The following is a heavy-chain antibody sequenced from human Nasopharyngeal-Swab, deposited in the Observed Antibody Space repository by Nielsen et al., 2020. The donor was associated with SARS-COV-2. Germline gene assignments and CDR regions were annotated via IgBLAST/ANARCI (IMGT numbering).Heavy chain of an antibody. Sequence: GESLKISCASSGFTFSCFVIHLLRQAPRKVLEWVSFIAHDASNEYYGDSVKGRFSISRDNAKNTLYLQMNSLRAEDTAIYYCARGSSDWNGIDYWGQGTLVTVSS. D-gene: IGHD6-19*01. CDR1: GFTFSCFV. CDR3: ARGSSDWNGIDY. CDR2: IAHDASNE. J-gene: IGHJ4*02. V-gene: IGHV3-30*03.